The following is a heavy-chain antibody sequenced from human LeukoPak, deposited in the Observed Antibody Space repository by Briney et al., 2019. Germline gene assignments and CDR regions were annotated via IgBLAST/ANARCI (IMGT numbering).Heavy chain of an antibody. CDR1: GFTFSNAW. CDR3: TTAEHYYGSENFDY. D-gene: IGHD3-10*01. CDR2: IKSKTDGGTT. J-gene: IGHJ4*02. Sequence: GGSLRLSFAASGFTFSNAWMSWVRQAPGKGLEWGGRIKSKTDGGTTDYAAPVKGRFTISRDDSRNTLYLQMNSLKTEDTAVYYCTTAEHYYGSENFDYWGQGTLVTVSS. V-gene: IGHV3-15*01.